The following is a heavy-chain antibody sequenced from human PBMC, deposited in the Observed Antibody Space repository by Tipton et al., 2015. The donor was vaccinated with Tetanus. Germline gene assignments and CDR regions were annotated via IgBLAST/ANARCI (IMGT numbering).Heavy chain of an antibody. V-gene: IGHV4-31*03. CDR3: ARDQARGARGWNYFDY. Sequence: TLSLTCTVSGGSISSGGYYWSWIRQHPGKGLEWIGGIYYSGSTYYNPSLKSRVTISVDTSKNQFSLKLNSVTVADTAVYYCARDQARGARGWNYFDYWGQGTLVTVSS. CDR2: IYYSGST. CDR1: GGSISSGGYY. D-gene: IGHD1-26*01. J-gene: IGHJ4*02.